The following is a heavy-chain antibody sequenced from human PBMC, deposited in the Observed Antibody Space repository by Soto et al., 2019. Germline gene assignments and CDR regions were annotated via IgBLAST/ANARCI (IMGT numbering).Heavy chain of an antibody. J-gene: IGHJ6*02. V-gene: IGHV3-30-3*01. CDR1: GFTFSSYA. CDR2: ISYDGSNK. Sequence: GGSLRLSCAASGFTFSSYALHWVRQAPGKGLEWVAVISYDGSNKYYADSVKGRFTISRDTSKNTLYLQMNSLRAEDTAVYYCARDLTDDYGDYYYYYGMDVWGQGTTVTVSS. D-gene: IGHD4-17*01. CDR3: ARDLTDDYGDYYYYYGMDV.